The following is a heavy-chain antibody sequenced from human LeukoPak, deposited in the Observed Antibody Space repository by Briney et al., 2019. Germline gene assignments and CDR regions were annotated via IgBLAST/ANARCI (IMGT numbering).Heavy chain of an antibody. D-gene: IGHD3-9*01. J-gene: IGHJ6*02. Sequence: GGSLRLSCAASGFTFSDYYMSWIRQAPGKGLEWVSYISSSGSHIYYADSVKGRFTISRDNAKNSLYLQMNSLRAEDTAVYYCARAYYDVLTDSDYGMDVWGQGTTVTVSS. CDR3: ARAYYDVLTDSDYGMDV. CDR2: ISSSGSHI. V-gene: IGHV3-11*04. CDR1: GFTFSDYY.